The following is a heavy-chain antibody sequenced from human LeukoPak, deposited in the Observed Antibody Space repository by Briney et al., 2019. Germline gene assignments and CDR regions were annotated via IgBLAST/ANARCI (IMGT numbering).Heavy chain of an antibody. CDR3: ARGVVTAILHYYYYMDV. J-gene: IGHJ6*03. CDR1: GYTFTSYY. D-gene: IGHD2-21*02. Sequence: ASVKVSCKASGYTFTSYYMHWVRQAPGQGLEWMGIINPSGGSTSYAQKFQGRVTMTRNTSISTAYMELSSLRSEDTAVYYCARGVVTAILHYYYYMDVWGKGTTVTISS. V-gene: IGHV1-46*01. CDR2: INPSGGST.